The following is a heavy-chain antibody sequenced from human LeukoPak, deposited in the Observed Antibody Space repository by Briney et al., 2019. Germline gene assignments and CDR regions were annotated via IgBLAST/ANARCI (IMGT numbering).Heavy chain of an antibody. J-gene: IGHJ3*02. V-gene: IGHV3-66*01. D-gene: IGHD1-1*01. CDR1: GFTVSGNY. CDR2: IYSGGST. CDR3: AREAVTGLDAFDI. Sequence: PGGSLRLSCAASGFTVSGNYMTWVRQAPGKGLEWVSVIYSGGSTYYADCVKGRFTISRDNSKNTLYLQMNSLRAEDTAVYYCAREAVTGLDAFDIWGQGTMVTVSS.